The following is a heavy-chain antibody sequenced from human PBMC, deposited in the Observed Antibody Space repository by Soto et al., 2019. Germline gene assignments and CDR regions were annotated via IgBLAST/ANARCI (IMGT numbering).Heavy chain of an antibody. D-gene: IGHD2-15*01. CDR2: ISWNSGSI. CDR1: GFTFDDYA. Sequence: EVQLVESGGGLVQPGRSLRLSCAASGFTFDDYAMHWVRQAPGKGLEWVSGISWNSGSIGYADSVKGRFTISRDNAKNSLYLQMNSLRAEDTALYYCAKGYCSGGSCYVPYYFDYWGQGTLVTVSS. J-gene: IGHJ4*02. V-gene: IGHV3-9*01. CDR3: AKGYCSGGSCYVPYYFDY.